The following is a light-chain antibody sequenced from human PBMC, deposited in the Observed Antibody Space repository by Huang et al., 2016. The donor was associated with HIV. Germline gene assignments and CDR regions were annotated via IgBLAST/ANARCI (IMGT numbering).Light chain of an antibody. J-gene: IGKJ4*01. CDR2: DGS. CDR3: QQRRSWPLT. CDR1: QTIGTY. V-gene: IGKV3-11*01. Sequence: VLTQSPPTLSLFPGETATLACRASQTIGTYVAWYQQRPGQGTRLLIDDGSNRAAGVPARISGAGSGTTFTLRISGLESEDFGVYYCQQRRSWPLTFGGGTKVEV.